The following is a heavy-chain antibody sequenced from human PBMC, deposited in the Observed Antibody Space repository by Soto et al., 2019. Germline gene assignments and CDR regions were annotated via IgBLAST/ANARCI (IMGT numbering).Heavy chain of an antibody. CDR2: IYYIGST. V-gene: IGHV4-39*01. D-gene: IGHD4-4*01. J-gene: IGHJ6*02. Sequence: PSETLSLTCTVSGGSISSSSYYWGWILQPPGKGLEWIGSIYYIGSTYYNPSLKSRVTISVDTSKNQFSLKLSSVTAADTAVYYCARQWRYSYGMDVWGQGTTVTVSS. CDR1: GGSISSSSYY. CDR3: ARQWRYSYGMDV.